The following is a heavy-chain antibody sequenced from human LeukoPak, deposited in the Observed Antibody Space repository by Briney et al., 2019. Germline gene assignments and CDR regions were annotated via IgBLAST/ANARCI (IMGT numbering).Heavy chain of an antibody. V-gene: IGHV4-39*01. CDR2: IYYSGST. J-gene: IGHJ5*02. CDR3: ASTPGYDSPFDP. D-gene: IGHD3-3*01. Sequence: SETLSLTCTVSGGSISSSSYYWGWIRQPPGKGLEWIGSIYYSGSTYYNPSLKSRVTISVDTSKNQFSLKLSSVTAADTAVYYCASTPGYDSPFDPWGQGTLVTVSS. CDR1: GGSISSSSYY.